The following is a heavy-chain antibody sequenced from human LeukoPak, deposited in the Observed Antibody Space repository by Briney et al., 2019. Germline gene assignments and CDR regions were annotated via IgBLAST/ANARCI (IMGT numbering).Heavy chain of an antibody. D-gene: IGHD3-22*01. J-gene: IGHJ4*02. V-gene: IGHV1-18*01. CDR1: GYTFTSYG. Sequence: ASVKVSCKASGYTFTSYGISWVRQAPGQGLEWMGWISAYNGNTNYAQKLQGRVTITTDTSTSTAYMELRSLRSEDTAVYYCAIGYYYDSSGYYTKLDYWGQGTLVTVSS. CDR3: AIGYYYDSSGYYTKLDY. CDR2: ISAYNGNT.